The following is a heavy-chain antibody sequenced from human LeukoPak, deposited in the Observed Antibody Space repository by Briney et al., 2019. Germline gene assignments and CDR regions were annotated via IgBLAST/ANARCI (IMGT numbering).Heavy chain of an antibody. CDR1: GGSIRSGSYY. CDR3: ATTYYYDSSGYYRDY. CDR2: IYTSGST. Sequence: SQTLSLTCTVSGGSIRSGSYYWSWIRQPAGKGLEWIGRIYTSGSTNYNPSLKSRVTISVDTSKNQFSLKLSSVTAADTTVYYCATTYYYDSSGYYRDYWGQGTLVTVSS. D-gene: IGHD3-22*01. J-gene: IGHJ4*02. V-gene: IGHV4-61*02.